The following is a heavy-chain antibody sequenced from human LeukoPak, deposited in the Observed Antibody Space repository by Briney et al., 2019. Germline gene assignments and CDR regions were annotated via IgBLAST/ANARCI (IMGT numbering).Heavy chain of an antibody. Sequence: SETLSLTCAVYGGSFSGYYWSWIRQPPGKGLEWIGEIDHSGSTNYNPSLKSRVTISVDTSKNQFSLKLSSVTAADTAVYYCARGPSGWSREKHYNWFDPWGQGTLVTVSS. V-gene: IGHV4-34*01. CDR1: GGSFSGYY. CDR2: IDHSGST. CDR3: ARGPSGWSREKHYNWFDP. J-gene: IGHJ5*02. D-gene: IGHD6-19*01.